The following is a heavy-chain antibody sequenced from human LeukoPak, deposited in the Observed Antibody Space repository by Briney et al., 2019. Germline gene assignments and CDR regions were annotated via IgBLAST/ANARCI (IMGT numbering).Heavy chain of an antibody. CDR2: ISGSGGST. J-gene: IGHJ6*03. CDR1: GFTFSSYA. Sequence: GGSLRLSCAASGFTFSSYAMSWVRQAPGKGLEWVSAISGSGGSTYYADSVKGRFTISRDNSKNTLYLQMNSLRAEDTAVYYCAKDRSAARTGYYYYYMDVWGKGTTVTVSS. CDR3: AKDRSAARTGYYYYYMDV. D-gene: IGHD6-6*01. V-gene: IGHV3-23*01.